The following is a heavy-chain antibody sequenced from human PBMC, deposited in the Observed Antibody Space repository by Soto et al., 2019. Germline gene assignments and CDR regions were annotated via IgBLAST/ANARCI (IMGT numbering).Heavy chain of an antibody. CDR3: AHAYGGRSLY. D-gene: IGHD1-26*01. CDR2: IYWDDGK. CDR1: GFSLPTDRVG. V-gene: IGHV2-5*02. Sequence: QITLKESGPTLVKPTQTLTLTCTFSGFSLPTDRVGVGWIRQPPGKALEWLAVIYWDDGKTYRPSLKSRLTLTKDTSKNQVALTMTDMDPVDTATYYCAHAYGGRSLYWGQGTLVTVSS. J-gene: IGHJ4*02.